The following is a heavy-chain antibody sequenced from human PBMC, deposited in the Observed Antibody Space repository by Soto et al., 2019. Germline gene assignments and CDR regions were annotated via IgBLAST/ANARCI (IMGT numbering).Heavy chain of an antibody. Sequence: QAQLVQSGAEVKEPGASVKVSCKASGYSFTTSGITWVRQAPGQGLEWMGWISTYNGNTNYAQKLQDRVTLTTATSTSTAYMELRRLRSDDTAVYYCARRLYGDYDYWGQGTLVTVSS. J-gene: IGHJ4*02. CDR2: ISTYNGNT. D-gene: IGHD4-17*01. CDR3: ARRLYGDYDY. V-gene: IGHV1-18*01. CDR1: GYSFTTSG.